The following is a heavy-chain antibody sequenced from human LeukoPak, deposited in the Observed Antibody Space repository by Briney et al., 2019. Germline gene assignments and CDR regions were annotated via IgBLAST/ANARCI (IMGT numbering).Heavy chain of an antibody. CDR3: AKDYYGSGSYGIDY. J-gene: IGHJ4*02. Sequence: GGSLRLSCAASGFSFSSYWMTWVRQAPGKGLEWVSAISVSGGSTYYADSVKGRFTISRDNSKNTLYLQMNSLRAEDTALYYCAKDYYGSGSYGIDYWGQGALVTVSS. CDR2: ISVSGGST. D-gene: IGHD3-10*01. CDR1: GFSFSSYW. V-gene: IGHV3-23*01.